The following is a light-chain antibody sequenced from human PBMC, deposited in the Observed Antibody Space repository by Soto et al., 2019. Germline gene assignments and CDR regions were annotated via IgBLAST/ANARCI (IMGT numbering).Light chain of an antibody. CDR3: CSYAGSSTWV. V-gene: IGLV2-23*01. Sequence: QSALTQPASVSGSPGQSITISCTGTSSDVGSYNLVSWYQQHPGKAPKLMIYEGSKRPSGVSNRFSGSKSGNTASLTISGLPAEDEADYYCCSYAGSSTWVFGTGTKVTVL. CDR1: SSDVGSYNL. CDR2: EGS. J-gene: IGLJ1*01.